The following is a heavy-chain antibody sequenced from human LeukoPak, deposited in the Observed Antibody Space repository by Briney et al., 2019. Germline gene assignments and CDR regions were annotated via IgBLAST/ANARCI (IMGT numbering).Heavy chain of an antibody. CDR2: ISTSGSTT. CDR3: ARGALHVFDY. D-gene: IGHD3-10*02. CDR1: GFTFSDYE. J-gene: IGHJ4*02. Sequence: GGSLRLSCAASGFTFSDYEIKWVRQALGRGLEWVSCISTSGSTTYYADSVKGRFTISRDNAKNSLFLQMNTLTAEDTAVYYCARGALHVFDYWGQGTPVTVSS. V-gene: IGHV3-48*03.